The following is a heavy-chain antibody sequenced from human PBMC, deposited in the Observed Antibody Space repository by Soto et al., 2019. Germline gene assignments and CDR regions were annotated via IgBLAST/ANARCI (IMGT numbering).Heavy chain of an antibody. J-gene: IGHJ5*02. D-gene: IGHD1-26*01. CDR3: ERHRHPRGTVGATSPLDP. CDR2: HYSGGST. V-gene: IGHV3-53*01. CDR1: GFSVSSNY. Sequence: GGSLRLSCAISGFSVSSNYLSWVRQAPGKGLEWVSVHYSGGSTYYADSVQGRFTISRDKSNNPLYLQMRRVRAEDTAVYFCERHRHPRGTVGATSPLDPWGQGTQVTVSS.